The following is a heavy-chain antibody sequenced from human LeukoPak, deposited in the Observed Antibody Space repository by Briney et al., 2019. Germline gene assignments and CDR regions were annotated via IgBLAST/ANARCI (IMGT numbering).Heavy chain of an antibody. D-gene: IGHD2-2*01. CDR1: GVSISSYY. Sequence: PSETLSLTCTVSGVSISSYYWSWIRQPPGKGLEYIGYIHYSGSTNYKPSVKSRLTISVDPSKHQFSLNLRSVTAADTAVYYCARTSEGYCRSTRCWAYYYYMDVWGKGTTVTISS. CDR3: ARTSEGYCRSTRCWAYYYYMDV. J-gene: IGHJ6*03. CDR2: IHYSGST. V-gene: IGHV4-59*13.